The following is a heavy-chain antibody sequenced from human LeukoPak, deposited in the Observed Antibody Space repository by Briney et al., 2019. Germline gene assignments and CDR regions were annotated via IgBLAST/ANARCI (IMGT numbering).Heavy chain of an antibody. D-gene: IGHD3-22*01. V-gene: IGHV3-33*01. CDR3: ARAGDSSGYSLHP. CDR1: GFTFSNYG. Sequence: PGGPLRLSCAASGFTFSNYGMHWVRQAPGKGLEWVAVIWYDGSNKYYADSVKGRFTISRDNSKNTLYLQMNSLRAEDTAVYYCARAGDSSGYSLHPWGQGTLVTVSS. CDR2: IWYDGSNK. J-gene: IGHJ5*02.